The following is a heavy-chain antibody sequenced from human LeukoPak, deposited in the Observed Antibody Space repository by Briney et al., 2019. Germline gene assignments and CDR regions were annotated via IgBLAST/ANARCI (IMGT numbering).Heavy chain of an antibody. CDR2: IYSGGGT. Sequence: GGSLRLSCAASGFTVSSNYMGWVRQAPGKGLEWVSVIYSGGGTYYADSVKGRFTISRDNSKNTLYLRMNSLRAGDTAVYYCARGTTQANWGLEFDYWGQGTLVTVSS. CDR3: ARGTTQANWGLEFDY. D-gene: IGHD7-27*01. J-gene: IGHJ4*02. V-gene: IGHV3-53*01. CDR1: GFTVSSNY.